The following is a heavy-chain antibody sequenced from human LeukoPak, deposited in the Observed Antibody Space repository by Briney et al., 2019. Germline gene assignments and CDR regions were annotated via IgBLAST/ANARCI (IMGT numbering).Heavy chain of an antibody. V-gene: IGHV1-3*01. Sequence: ASVKVSCKASGYTFTSYAMHWVRQAPGQGLEWMGWINAGNGNTKYSQKFQGRVTITRDTSASTAYMELSSLRSEDTAVYYCARDAVRGVTLYYYGMDVWGQGTTVTVSS. CDR1: GYTFTSYA. J-gene: IGHJ6*02. CDR3: ARDAVRGVTLYYYGMDV. D-gene: IGHD3-10*01. CDR2: INAGNGNT.